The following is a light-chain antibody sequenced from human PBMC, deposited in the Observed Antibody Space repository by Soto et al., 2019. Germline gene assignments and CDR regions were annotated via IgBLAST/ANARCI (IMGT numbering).Light chain of an antibody. CDR1: SSDFGDYDY. CDR3: GLFTSSATWV. Sequence: QSALTQPASVSGSPGQSITISCTGTSSDFGDYDYVSWYLQHPGKVPKLMIYEVSNRPSGVSNRFSGSKSGNTPSLTISGLQAEDEGDYYCGLFTSSATWVFGGGTKLTVL. J-gene: IGLJ3*02. CDR2: EVS. V-gene: IGLV2-14*01.